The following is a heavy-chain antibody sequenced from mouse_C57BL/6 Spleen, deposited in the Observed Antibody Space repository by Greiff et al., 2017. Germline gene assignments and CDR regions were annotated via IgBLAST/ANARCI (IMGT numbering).Heavy chain of an antibody. Sequence: VKLPESGAELVRPGASVTLSCKASGYTFTDYEMHWVKQTPVHGLEWIGAIDPETGGTAYNQKFKGKAILTADKSSSTAYMELRSLTSEDSAVXYCTRSGEDPYWGQGTTLTVSS. V-gene: IGHV1-15*01. J-gene: IGHJ2*01. D-gene: IGHD3-1*01. CDR2: IDPETGGT. CDR3: TRSGEDPY. CDR1: GYTFTDYE.